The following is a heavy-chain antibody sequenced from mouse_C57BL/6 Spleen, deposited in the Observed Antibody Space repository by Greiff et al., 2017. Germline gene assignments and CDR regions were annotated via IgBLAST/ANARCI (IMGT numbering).Heavy chain of an antibody. CDR1: GYTFTDYY. Sequence: VQRVESGPELVKPGASVKISCKASGYTFTDYYINWVKQRPGQGLEWIGWIFPGSGSTYYNEKFKGKATLTVDKSSSTAYMLLSSLTSEDSAVYFCARGYYGSSYWYFDVWGTGTTVTVSS. CDR2: IFPGSGST. D-gene: IGHD1-1*01. J-gene: IGHJ1*03. V-gene: IGHV1-75*01. CDR3: ARGYYGSSYWYFDV.